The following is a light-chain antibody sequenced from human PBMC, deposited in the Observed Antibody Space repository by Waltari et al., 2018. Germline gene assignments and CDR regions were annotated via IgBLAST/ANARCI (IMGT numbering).Light chain of an antibody. V-gene: IGLV1-40*01. CDR1: SSNIGADYA. CDR2: GNT. CDR3: QSYDSSLDGWV. J-gene: IGLJ3*02. Sequence: QSVLTQPPSVSGAPGQRVTISCTGSSSNIGADYAVHWYQLFPGTAPKRLIFGNTNRPSGVPDRFSGSRSGTSASLAISGLQAGDEADYYCQSYDSSLDGWVFGGGTKLTVL.